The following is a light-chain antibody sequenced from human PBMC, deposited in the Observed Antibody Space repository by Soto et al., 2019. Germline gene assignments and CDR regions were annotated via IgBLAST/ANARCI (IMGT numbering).Light chain of an antibody. CDR2: DAS. Sequence: DIPMTQSPSTLSAPVGDRVTITCRASQSISSWLAWYQQKPGKAPKVLIYDASSLGSGVPSRFSGSGSGTEFTLTISSLQPDDSATYYCHQYSGYSTFGQGTKLEIK. V-gene: IGKV1-5*01. CDR1: QSISSW. J-gene: IGKJ2*01. CDR3: HQYSGYST.